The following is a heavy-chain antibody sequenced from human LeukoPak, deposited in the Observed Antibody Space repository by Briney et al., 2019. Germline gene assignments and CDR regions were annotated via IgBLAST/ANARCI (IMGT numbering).Heavy chain of an antibody. CDR1: GDSVSSA. J-gene: IGHJ4*02. V-gene: IGHV6-1*01. CDR3: ARGWLRSGFDL. CDR2: TYYSSKWYT. Sequence: PSQTLSLTCAISGDSVSSAWSWIRQSPSRGLEWLGRTYYSSKWYTDYAVSVKGRASINPDTSKNQLSLQLSSVTPEDTAVYYCARGWLRSGFDLWGQGTLVTVSS. D-gene: IGHD5-12*01.